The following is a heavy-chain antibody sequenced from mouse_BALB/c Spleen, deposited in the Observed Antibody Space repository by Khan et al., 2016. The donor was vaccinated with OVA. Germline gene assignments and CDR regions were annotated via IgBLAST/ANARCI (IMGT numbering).Heavy chain of an antibody. CDR1: GYTFTSFW. CDR3: ARGGYGSPFAY. V-gene: IGHV1S127*01. Sequence: QVQPQQPGPELVRPGASVKMSCKASGYTFTSFWIHWVKQRPGQGLEWIGMIDPSKSETRLNQKFKDKATLNVDKSSNTAYMQLSRLTSEDSAVYYCARGGYGSPFAYWGQGTLVTVSA. D-gene: IGHD1-1*01. J-gene: IGHJ3*01. CDR2: IDPSKSET.